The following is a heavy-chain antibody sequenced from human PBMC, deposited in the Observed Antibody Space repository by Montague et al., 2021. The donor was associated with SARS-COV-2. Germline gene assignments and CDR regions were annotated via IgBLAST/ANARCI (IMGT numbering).Heavy chain of an antibody. Sequence: SETLSLTCTVSDASISSDNYFWGWIRQPPGKGLEWIGSIYYRGNTYLNPSLKSRATMSVDTYKNQFSLKPNSVTAADAAVYYCVRHVTGGASGWYQHFDSWGQGTLVTVSS. D-gene: IGHD6-19*01. CDR2: IYYRGNT. CDR1: DASISSDNYF. CDR3: VRHVTGGASGWYQHFDS. J-gene: IGHJ4*02. V-gene: IGHV4-39*01.